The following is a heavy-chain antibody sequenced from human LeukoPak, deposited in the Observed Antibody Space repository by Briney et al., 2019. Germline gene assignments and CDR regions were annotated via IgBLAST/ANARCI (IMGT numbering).Heavy chain of an antibody. CDR1: GYTFTSYD. CDR2: MNPNSGNT. D-gene: IGHD5-18*01. V-gene: IGHV1-8*01. J-gene: IGHJ4*02. Sequence: ASVRVSCKASGYTFTSYDINWVRQATGQGLERMGWMNPNSGNTGYAQKFQGRVTMTRNTSISTAYMELSSLRSEDTAVYYCARRNTPVVAGLDYWGQGTLVTASS. CDR3: ARRNTPVVAGLDY.